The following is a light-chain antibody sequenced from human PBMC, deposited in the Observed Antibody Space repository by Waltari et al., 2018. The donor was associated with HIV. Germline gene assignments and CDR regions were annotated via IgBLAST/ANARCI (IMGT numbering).Light chain of an antibody. J-gene: IGLJ2*01. CDR2: EAT. Sequence: QSALSQPASVSGSPGQSITISCTGGSGDVGTYNLVSWYPRLPGSAPKLIIYEATKRPSVVSNRFSGSKSGGTASLTISGRQADDEGHYYCCSYAGTVVFGGGTELTVL. V-gene: IGLV2-23*01. CDR3: CSYAGTVV. CDR1: SGDVGTYNL.